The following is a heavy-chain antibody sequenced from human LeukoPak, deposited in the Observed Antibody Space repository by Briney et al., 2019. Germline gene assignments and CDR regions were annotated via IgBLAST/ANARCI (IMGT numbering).Heavy chain of an antibody. CDR2: VMSGRGST. J-gene: IGHJ4*02. D-gene: IGHD3-16*01. CDR1: GFSVSDYS. Sequence: GGSLRLSCAASGFSVSDYSISWIRQSPGKGPEWISYVMSGRGSTNYADSVKGRFTISRDNAKNSVALQLDGLRAGGTAVYFCTRERRGSYYAFESWGQGTLVTVSS. V-gene: IGHV3-11*05. CDR3: TRERRGSYYAFES.